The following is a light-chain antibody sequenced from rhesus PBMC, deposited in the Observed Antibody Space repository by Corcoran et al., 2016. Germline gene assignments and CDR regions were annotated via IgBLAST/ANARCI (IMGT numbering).Light chain of an antibody. CDR3: QQYNNWKT. V-gene: IGKV3-35*01. J-gene: IGKJ1*01. CDR2: YEA. Sequence: EIVMTQSPATLSLSPGERATLSCRASQSVSSNLAWYQQKPGQTPRPLIYYEANRPTGIPERFRGSGSGTDFTLTISSLETEDVGVYYCQQYNNWKTFGQGTKVEIK. CDR1: QSVSSN.